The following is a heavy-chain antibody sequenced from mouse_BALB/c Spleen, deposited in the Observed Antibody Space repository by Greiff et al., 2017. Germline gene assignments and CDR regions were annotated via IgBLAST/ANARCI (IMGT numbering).Heavy chain of an antibody. D-gene: IGHD1-2*01. CDR2: IRNKANGYTT. Sequence: EVQLQESGGGLVQPGGSLRLSCATSGFTFTDYYMSWVRQPPGKALEWLGFIRNKANGYTTEYSASVKGRFTISRDNSQSILYLQMNTLRAEDSATYYCARALLRLWYFDVWGAGTTVTVSS. V-gene: IGHV7-3*02. J-gene: IGHJ1*01. CDR1: GFTFTDYY. CDR3: ARALLRLWYFDV.